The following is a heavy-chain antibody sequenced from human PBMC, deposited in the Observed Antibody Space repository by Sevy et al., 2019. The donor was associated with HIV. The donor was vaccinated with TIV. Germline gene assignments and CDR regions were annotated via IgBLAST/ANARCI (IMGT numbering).Heavy chain of an antibody. CDR1: GYTLTELS. J-gene: IGHJ4*02. CDR2: FDPEDGET. Sequence: ASVKVPCKVSGYTLTELSMHWVRQAPGKGLEWMGTFDPEDGETIYAQKFQGRVSMTEDTSTDTAYMELNSLRSEDTAVYYCATTRDYYDSSGYPFDYWGQGTLVTVSS. D-gene: IGHD3-22*01. CDR3: ATTRDYYDSSGYPFDY. V-gene: IGHV1-24*01.